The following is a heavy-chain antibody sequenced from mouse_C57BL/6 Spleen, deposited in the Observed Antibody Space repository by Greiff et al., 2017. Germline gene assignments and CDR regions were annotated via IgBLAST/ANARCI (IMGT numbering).Heavy chain of an antibody. CDR1: GFTFSSYA. J-gene: IGHJ2*01. V-gene: IGHV5-4*01. CDR2: ISDGGSYT. Sequence: EVQVVESGGGLVKPGGSLKLSCAASGFTFSSYAMSWVRQTPAKRLEWVATISDGGSYTYYPDNVKGRVTLSRDNATNTLYLQMSHLKSEDTAMYYCSRVGRDYYGSSPYYFHYWGQGTTLTVSA. CDR3: SRVGRDYYGSSPYYFHY. D-gene: IGHD1-1*01.